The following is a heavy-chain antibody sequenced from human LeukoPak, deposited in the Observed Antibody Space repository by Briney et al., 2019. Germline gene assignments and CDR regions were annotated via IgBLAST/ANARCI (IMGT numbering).Heavy chain of an antibody. D-gene: IGHD2-2*02. J-gene: IGHJ3*02. V-gene: IGHV3-9*01. Sequence: SGGSLRLSCAASGFTFDDYAMHWVRQAPGKGLEWVSGISWNSGSIVYADSVKGRFTISRYNAKSSLYLQMNSLRAEDTALYYCAKDMCSSTSCYSSSYAFDIWGQGTMVTVSS. CDR1: GFTFDDYA. CDR2: ISWNSGSI. CDR3: AKDMCSSTSCYSSSYAFDI.